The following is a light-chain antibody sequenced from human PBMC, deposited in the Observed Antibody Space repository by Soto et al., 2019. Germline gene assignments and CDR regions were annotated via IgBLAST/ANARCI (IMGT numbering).Light chain of an antibody. CDR2: EVT. J-gene: IGLJ3*02. V-gene: IGLV2-14*03. Sequence: QAASVSGSPGQTISISCIGTSGNIGGQNSVSWYQQYPGKAPKLIIYEVTKRPSGISNRFSGSKSANTASLTISGLQADDEAAYFCASNTPTWVFGGGTKLTVL. CDR1: SGNIGGQNS. CDR3: ASNTPTWV.